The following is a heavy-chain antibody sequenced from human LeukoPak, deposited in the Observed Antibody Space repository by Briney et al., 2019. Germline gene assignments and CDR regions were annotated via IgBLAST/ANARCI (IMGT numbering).Heavy chain of an antibody. D-gene: IGHD1-26*01. Sequence: SETLSLTCAVYGGSFSGYYWSWIRQPPGKGLEWIGEINHSGSTNYNPSLKSRVTTSVDTSKNQFSLKLSSVTAADTAVYYCARGQVPSGSYSRAFDIWGQGTMVTVSS. J-gene: IGHJ3*02. CDR3: ARGQVPSGSYSRAFDI. V-gene: IGHV4-34*01. CDR2: INHSGST. CDR1: GGSFSGYY.